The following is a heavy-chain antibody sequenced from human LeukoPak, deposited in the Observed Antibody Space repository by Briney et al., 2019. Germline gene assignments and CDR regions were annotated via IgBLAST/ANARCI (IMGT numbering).Heavy chain of an antibody. J-gene: IGHJ4*02. CDR2: INHSGST. D-gene: IGHD3-10*01. CDR3: ARVELLWFGELPDY. CDR1: AGSFSGYY. Sequence: PSETLSLTCAVYAGSFSGYYWSWIRQPPGKGLEWIGEINHSGSTNYNPSLKSRVTISVDTSKNQFSLKLSSVTAADTAVYYCARVELLWFGELPDYWGQGTLVTVSS. V-gene: IGHV4-34*01.